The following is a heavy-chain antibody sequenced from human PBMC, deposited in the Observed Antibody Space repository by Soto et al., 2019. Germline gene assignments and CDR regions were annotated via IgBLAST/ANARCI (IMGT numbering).Heavy chain of an antibody. J-gene: IGHJ5*02. Sequence: PGESLTISCTVSAYSFTSYFIGWVREKPGKGLEWMGIINPGDSEARYSPPFQGQVTFSVDWRSGTAYLQWDKLKASDTAMYYCASRHTGSSFAVYNRFEPWRQGTLVIFSS. V-gene: IGHV5-51*01. CDR3: ASRHTGSSFAVYNRFEP. CDR1: AYSFTSYF. CDR2: INPGDSEA. D-gene: IGHD1-26*01.